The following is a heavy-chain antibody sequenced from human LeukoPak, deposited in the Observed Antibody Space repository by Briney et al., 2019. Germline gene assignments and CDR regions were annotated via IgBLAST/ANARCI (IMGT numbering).Heavy chain of an antibody. J-gene: IGHJ5*02. D-gene: IGHD6-13*01. CDR1: GFTFSDYY. CDR2: ISSSSSYT. V-gene: IGHV3-11*06. CDR3: ASQYSSSWYWFDP. Sequence: GGSLRLSCAASGFTFSDYYMSWIRQAPGKGLEWVSYISSSSSYTNYADSVKGRFTISRDNAKNSLYLQMNSLRDEDTAVYYCASQYSSSWYWFDPWGQGTRVTVSS.